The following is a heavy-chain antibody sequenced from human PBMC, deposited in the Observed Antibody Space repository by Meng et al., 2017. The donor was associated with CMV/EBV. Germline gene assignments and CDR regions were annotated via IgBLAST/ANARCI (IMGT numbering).Heavy chain of an antibody. CDR3: ARGGNWFDP. J-gene: IGHJ5*02. CDR1: GGSFSGYY. CDR2: INHSGST. Sequence: QVLLQHGGAGMSEASETLCLTCAVYGGSFSGYYWSWIRQPPGKGLEWIGEINHSGSTNYNPSLKSRVTISVDTSKNQFSLKLSSVTAADTAVYYCARGGNWFDPWGQGTLVTVSS. V-gene: IGHV4-34*01.